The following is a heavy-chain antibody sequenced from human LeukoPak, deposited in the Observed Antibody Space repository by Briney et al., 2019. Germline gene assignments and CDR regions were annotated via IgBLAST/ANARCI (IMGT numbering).Heavy chain of an antibody. D-gene: IGHD6-6*01. CDR2: INGGSSYK. CDR3: ARGNLASRGDY. V-gene: IGHV3-21*01. Sequence: KAGGTLRLSCAASGFTFSSYSMNWVRQAPGKGLEWVSSINGGSSYKYYANSVKGRFTISRDNAKNSLYLQMNSLRAEDTAVYYCARGNLASRGDYWGQGTLVTVSS. J-gene: IGHJ4*02. CDR1: GFTFSSYS.